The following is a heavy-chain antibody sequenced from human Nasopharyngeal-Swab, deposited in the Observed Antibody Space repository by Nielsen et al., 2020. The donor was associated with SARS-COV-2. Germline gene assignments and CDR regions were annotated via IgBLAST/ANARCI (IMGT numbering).Heavy chain of an antibody. J-gene: IGHJ4*02. CDR1: GLSLSGYW. CDR3: ARGSGNYGDWGN. Sequence: GASLKISCTASGLSLSGYWMHWVRQAPGKGLVWVSRINGDATSTNYADSVKGRLTVSRDNAKNTLYLQMTSLRAEDTAVYYCARGSGNYGDWGNWGQGTLVIVSS. V-gene: IGHV3-74*01. D-gene: IGHD4-17*01. CDR2: INGDATST.